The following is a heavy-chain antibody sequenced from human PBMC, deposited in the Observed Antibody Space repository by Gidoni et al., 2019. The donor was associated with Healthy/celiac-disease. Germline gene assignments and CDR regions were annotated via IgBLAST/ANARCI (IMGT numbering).Heavy chain of an antibody. CDR2: ISSSSSYI. CDR1: GFTFSSYS. D-gene: IGHD6-13*01. CDR3: ARVQQQLVDY. J-gene: IGHJ4*02. V-gene: IGHV3-21*01. Sequence: EVQLVESGGGLVKPGGSLRLSCAASGFTFSSYSMNWVRQAPGKGLEWVSSISSSSSYIYYADSGKGRFTISRDNAKNSLYLQMNSLRAEDTAVYYCARVQQQLVDYWGQGTLVTVSS.